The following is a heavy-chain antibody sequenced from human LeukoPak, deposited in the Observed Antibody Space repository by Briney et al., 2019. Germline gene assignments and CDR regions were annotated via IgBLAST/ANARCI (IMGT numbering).Heavy chain of an antibody. CDR1: GFAFSTYG. D-gene: IGHD5-18*01. J-gene: IGHJ4*02. CDR3: ASGVQLWSALDY. V-gene: IGHV3-48*01. Sequence: GGSLRLSCTASGFAFSTYGMNWVRQAPGKGLEWVSYISSSNTIYYADSVKGRFTISRDNAKNSLYLQMTSLRAEDTAVYYCASGVQLWSALDYWGQGTLVTVSS. CDR2: ISSSNTI.